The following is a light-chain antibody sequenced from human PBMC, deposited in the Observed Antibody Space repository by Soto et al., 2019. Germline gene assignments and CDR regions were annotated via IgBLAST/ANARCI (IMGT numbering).Light chain of an antibody. CDR1: QSVRSTH. V-gene: IGKV3-20*01. CDR2: GAS. CDR3: QQYRMSPNT. J-gene: IGKJ5*01. Sequence: EIVLTQSPGTLSLSPGERATLSCRASQSVRSTHLAWYQLKPGQAPRLFIYGASSRATGIPDRFSGSGSGTDFSLTIRGLKPGDFAVYYCQQYRMSPNTFGQGTRLEI.